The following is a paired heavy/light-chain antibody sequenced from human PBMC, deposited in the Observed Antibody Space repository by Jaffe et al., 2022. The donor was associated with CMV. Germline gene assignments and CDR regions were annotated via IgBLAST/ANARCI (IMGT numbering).Light chain of an antibody. CDR3: FSKDSGGNPT. V-gene: IGLV3-10*01. CDR2: EDN. Sequence: SYELTQPPSVSVSPGQTARITCSGDALPKKYAYWYQQKSGQAPVLVIYEDNKRPSGIPERFSGSTSGTVATLTISGARLEDEADYHCFSKDSGGNPTFGTGTKVTVL. J-gene: IGLJ1*01. CDR1: ALPKKY.
Heavy chain of an antibody. CDR2: INPKNGDT. J-gene: IGHJ3*02. CDR3: ARALTRNVLVPWARKQEVVQDDAFDI. D-gene: IGHD2-2*01. CDR1: GYTFTDYY. V-gene: IGHV1-2*04. Sequence: QVQLVQSGAEVTKPGASVRVSCKTFGYTFTDYYIHWVRQAPGQGLEWMGWINPKNGDTKRAQKFQDWVTMTRDISINTAYMELTRLKSDDTAIYYCARALTRNVLVPWARKQEVVQDDAFDIWGQGTLVTVSS.